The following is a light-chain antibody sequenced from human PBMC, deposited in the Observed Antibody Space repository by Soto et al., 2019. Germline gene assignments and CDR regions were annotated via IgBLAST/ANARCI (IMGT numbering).Light chain of an antibody. J-gene: IGKJ4*01. CDR2: DAS. Sequence: DIHLTQSPSTLSASVGERVTVTCRGRQRISTWLAWYQQKPGKAPKLMIYDASSVESGVPSRFSGSGSGTEFTLTISSLQPDDFATYYCQEYSSYSTFGGGTKVDI. V-gene: IGKV1-5*01. CDR1: QRISTW. CDR3: QEYSSYST.